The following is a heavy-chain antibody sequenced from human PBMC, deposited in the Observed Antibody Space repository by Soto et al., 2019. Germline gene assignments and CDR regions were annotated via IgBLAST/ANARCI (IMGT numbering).Heavy chain of an antibody. D-gene: IGHD3-22*01. J-gene: IGHJ4*02. CDR2: ISYDGSAK. V-gene: IGHV3-30-3*02. CDR3: AKTKDSSGSPLDY. Sequence: GGSLRLSCAASGFTFSNYAMHWVRQAPGRGLEWVAAISYDGSAKYFADSVKGRFTISRDNSKNTLYLQMNSLRAEDTAVYYCAKTKDSSGSPLDYWGQGTLVTVSS. CDR1: GFTFSNYA.